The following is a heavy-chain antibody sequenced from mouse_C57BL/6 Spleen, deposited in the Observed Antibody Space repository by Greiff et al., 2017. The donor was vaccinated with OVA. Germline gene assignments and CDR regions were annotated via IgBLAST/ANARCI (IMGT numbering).Heavy chain of an antibody. CDR3: ARSYYGSSYGYWYFDV. V-gene: IGHV1-81*01. D-gene: IGHD1-1*01. CDR2: IYPRSGNT. CDR1: GYTFTSYG. Sequence: QVQLQQSGAELARPGASVKLSCKASGYTFTSYGISWVKQRTGQGLEWIGEIYPRSGNTYYNEKFKGKATLTADKSSSTAYMELRSLTSEDSAVYFCARSYYGSSYGYWYFDVWGTGTTVTVSS. J-gene: IGHJ1*03.